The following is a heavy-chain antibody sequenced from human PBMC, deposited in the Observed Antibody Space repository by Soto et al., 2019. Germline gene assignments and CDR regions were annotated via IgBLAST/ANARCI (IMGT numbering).Heavy chain of an antibody. V-gene: IGHV3-74*01. J-gene: IGHJ6*03. Sequence: GVLRLSCAASGFTFSNDWMHWVRQAAGKGLVWVSRINMDGTSTNYADSVKGRFTISRDNAKNTLYLQMDSLRVEDTAMFFCARDYYGSGSYKTRRSYMDVWGKGTTVTVSS. D-gene: IGHD3-10*01. CDR2: INMDGTST. CDR3: ARDYYGSGSYKTRRSYMDV. CDR1: GFTFSNDW.